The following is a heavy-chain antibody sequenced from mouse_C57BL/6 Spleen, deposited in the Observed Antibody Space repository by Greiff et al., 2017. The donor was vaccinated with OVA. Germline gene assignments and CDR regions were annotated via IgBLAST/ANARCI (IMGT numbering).Heavy chain of an antibody. D-gene: IGHD3-2*02. Sequence: QVQLQQSGAELVKPGASVKMSCKASGYTFTSYWITWVKQRPGQGLEWIGDIYPGNGDTSYNQKFKGKATLTVDKSSSTAYMQLSSLTSEDSAVYFCAKQRRLYHAMDYWGQGTSVTVSS. CDR2: IYPGNGDT. V-gene: IGHV1-55*01. J-gene: IGHJ4*01. CDR3: AKQRRLYHAMDY. CDR1: GYTFTSYW.